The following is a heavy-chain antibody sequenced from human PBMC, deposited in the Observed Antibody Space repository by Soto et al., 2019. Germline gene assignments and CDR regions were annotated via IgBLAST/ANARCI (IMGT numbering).Heavy chain of an antibody. Sequence: PGGSLRLSCAASGVTFRSYWMHWVRQVPGKGLVWVSVINSDGSGTCYADSVKGRFTISRDNAKNTLYLQMNSLRAEDTAVYYCAKDPTNLIVVVVAALDYWGQGTLVTVSS. CDR2: INSDGSGT. CDR3: AKDPTNLIVVVVAALDY. D-gene: IGHD2-15*01. J-gene: IGHJ4*02. CDR1: GVTFRSYW. V-gene: IGHV3-74*01.